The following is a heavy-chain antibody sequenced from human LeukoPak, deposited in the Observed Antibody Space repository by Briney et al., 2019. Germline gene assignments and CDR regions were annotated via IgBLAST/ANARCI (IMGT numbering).Heavy chain of an antibody. V-gene: IGHV3-30-3*01. D-gene: IGHD5-18*01. CDR2: ISYDGSNK. J-gene: IGHJ4*02. Sequence: GGSLRPSCAASGFTFSSYAMHWVRQAPGKGLEWVAVISYDGSNKYYADSVKGRFTISRDNSKNTLYLQMNSLRAEDTAVYYCASGYSYGDPVGYWGQGTLVTVSS. CDR1: GFTFSSYA. CDR3: ASGYSYGDPVGY.